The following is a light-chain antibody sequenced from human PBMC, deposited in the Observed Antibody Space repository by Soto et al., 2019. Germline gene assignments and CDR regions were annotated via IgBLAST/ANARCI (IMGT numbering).Light chain of an antibody. CDR1: QSVSSSY. J-gene: IGKJ1*01. V-gene: IGKV3-20*01. CDR2: GAS. Sequence: EIVLTQSPGTLSLSPGERATLSCRASQSVSSSYLAWYQQKPGQAPRLLIYGASSRATGIPERFSGSGSGTDFTLNISRLEPEDFAVYYCQQYGSSPVVWTCGQGTKVDIK. CDR3: QQYGSSPVVWT.